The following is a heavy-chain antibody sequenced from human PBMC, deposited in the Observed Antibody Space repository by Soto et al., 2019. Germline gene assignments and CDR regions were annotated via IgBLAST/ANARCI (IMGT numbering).Heavy chain of an antibody. CDR1: GGSISSGGYS. D-gene: IGHD4-17*01. CDR2: IYHSGST. J-gene: IGHJ3*02. Sequence: QLQLQESGSGLVKPSQTLSLTCAVSGGSISSGGYSWSWIRQPPGKGLEWIGYIYHSGSTYYNPSLKSRVTISVDKSKNQFSLKLSSVTAADTAVYYWARAVPHALRGAAFDIWGQGTMVTVSS. V-gene: IGHV4-30-2*01. CDR3: ARAVPHALRGAAFDI.